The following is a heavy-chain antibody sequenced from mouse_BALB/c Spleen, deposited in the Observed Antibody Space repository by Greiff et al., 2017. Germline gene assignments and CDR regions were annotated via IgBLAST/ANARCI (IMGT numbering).Heavy chain of an antibody. CDR3: ARDGGIYYDYDATWFAY. D-gene: IGHD2-4*01. J-gene: IGHJ3*01. CDR2: ISDGGSYT. Sequence: EVKLMESGGGLVKPGGSLKLSCAASGFTFSDYYMCWVRQTPEKRLEWVATISDGGSYTYYPDSVKGRFTISRDNAKNNLYLQMSSLKSEDTAMYYSARDGGIYYDYDATWFAYWGQGTLVTVSA. CDR1: GFTFSDYY. V-gene: IGHV5-4*02.